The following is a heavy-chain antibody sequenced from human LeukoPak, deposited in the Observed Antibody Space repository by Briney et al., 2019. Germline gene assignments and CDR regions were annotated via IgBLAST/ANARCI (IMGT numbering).Heavy chain of an antibody. Sequence: SETLSLTCTVSGGSISSYYWSWIRQPPGKGLEWIGYIYYSGSTNYNPSLKSRVTISVDTSKNQFSLKLSSVSAADTAVYYCAREVDWFDPWGQGTLVTVSS. CDR1: GGSISSYY. D-gene: IGHD2-15*01. J-gene: IGHJ5*02. CDR2: IYYSGST. CDR3: AREVDWFDP. V-gene: IGHV4-59*01.